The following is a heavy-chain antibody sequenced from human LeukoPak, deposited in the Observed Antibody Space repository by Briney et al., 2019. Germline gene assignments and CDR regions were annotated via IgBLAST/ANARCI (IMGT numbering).Heavy chain of an antibody. D-gene: IGHD6-13*01. CDR3: AGDLIAAAALDY. J-gene: IGHJ4*02. CDR1: GFTFSSYW. V-gene: IGHV3-74*01. CDR2: INSDGSST. Sequence: GGSLRPSCAASGFTFSSYWMHWVRQAPGKGLVWVSRINSDGSSTSYAGSVKGRFTISRGNAKNTLYLQMNSLRAEDTAVYYCAGDLIAAAALDYWGQGTLVTVSS.